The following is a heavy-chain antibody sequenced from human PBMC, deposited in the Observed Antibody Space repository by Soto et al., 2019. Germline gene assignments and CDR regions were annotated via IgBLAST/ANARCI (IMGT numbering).Heavy chain of an antibody. CDR2: ISGGAASI. J-gene: IGHJ4*02. V-gene: IGHV3-23*01. CDR3: AKDPRGRRFLEWLSYDFGS. Sequence: EVQLLESGGGLVQPGGTLRLSCAASGFTFSNYAMSWVRQPPGKALEWVSTISGGAASIYYADSVKGRFTISRDNSKNTLYLLISLLRAEDTAVYYCAKDPRGRRFLEWLSYDFGSWGQGTLLSVSS. CDR1: GFTFSNYA. D-gene: IGHD3-3*01.